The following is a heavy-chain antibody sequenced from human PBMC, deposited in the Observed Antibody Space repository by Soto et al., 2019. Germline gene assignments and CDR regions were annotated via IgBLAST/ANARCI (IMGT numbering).Heavy chain of an antibody. Sequence: QVQLQQWGAGLLKPSETLSLTCAVYGGSFSGYYWSWIRQPPGKGLEWIGEINHSGSTNYNPSLKSRVTISVDTSKNQFSLKLSSVTAADTAVYYCARGKEYQLLWFPATPHYYGMDVWGQGTTVTVSS. V-gene: IGHV4-34*01. J-gene: IGHJ6*02. CDR3: ARGKEYQLLWFPATPHYYGMDV. CDR2: INHSGST. D-gene: IGHD2-2*01. CDR1: GGSFSGYY.